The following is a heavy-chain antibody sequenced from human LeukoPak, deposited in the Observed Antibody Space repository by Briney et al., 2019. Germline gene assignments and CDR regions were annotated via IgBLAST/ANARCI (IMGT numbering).Heavy chain of an antibody. D-gene: IGHD1-1*01. V-gene: IGHV4-39*01. Sequence: PSGTLSPTCTVSGGSISSSSYYWGWIRQPPGKGLEWIGSINYSGNTYYNPSLKSRVTISVDTSNNQFSLKVTSATASDTAVYYCARRLRTGNSGYWFDPWGRGTLATVSS. CDR2: INYSGNT. J-gene: IGHJ5*02. CDR3: ARRLRTGNSGYWFDP. CDR1: GGSISSSSYY.